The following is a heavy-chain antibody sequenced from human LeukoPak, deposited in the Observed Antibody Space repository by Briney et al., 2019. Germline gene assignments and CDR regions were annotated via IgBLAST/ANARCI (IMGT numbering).Heavy chain of an antibody. Sequence: SETLSLTCTVSGGSTNSHYWSWIRQPPGKGLQWIGDIYYSERTNYNPSLRSRVTISVDTSKNQLSLKLTSVLAADTAMYYCVRRDNTGWNYFDHWGQGILVTVSS. V-gene: IGHV4-59*08. D-gene: IGHD6-19*01. CDR1: GGSTNSHY. J-gene: IGHJ4*02. CDR2: IYYSERT. CDR3: VRRDNTGWNYFDH.